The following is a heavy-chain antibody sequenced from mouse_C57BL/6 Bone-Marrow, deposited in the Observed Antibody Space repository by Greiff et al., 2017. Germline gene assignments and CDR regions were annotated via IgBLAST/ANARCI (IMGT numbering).Heavy chain of an antibody. CDR2: IYPRSGNT. Sequence: QVQLKESGAELARPGASVKLSCKASGYTFTSYGISWVKQRTGQGLEWIGEIYPRSGNTYYNEKFKGKATLTADKSSSTAYMELRSLTSEDSAVYFCARWILRSWFACWGQGALVTDSA. V-gene: IGHV1-81*01. D-gene: IGHD1-1*01. CDR3: ARWILRSWFAC. J-gene: IGHJ3*01. CDR1: GYTFTSYG.